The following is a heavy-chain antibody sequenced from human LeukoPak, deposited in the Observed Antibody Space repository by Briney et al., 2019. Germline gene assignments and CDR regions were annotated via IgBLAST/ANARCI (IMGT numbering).Heavy chain of an antibody. CDR1: GFTFSNYV. Sequence: GRSLRLSCAASGFTFSNYVFHWVRQAPGKGLEWVAVISYDGSNKYYADSVKGRFTISRDNSKNTLYLQMNSLRAEDTAVYYCARDSIAADYYYYYYYYMDVWGKGTTVTVSS. D-gene: IGHD6-13*01. CDR3: ARDSIAADYYYYYYYYMDV. J-gene: IGHJ6*03. CDR2: ISYDGSNK. V-gene: IGHV3-30*04.